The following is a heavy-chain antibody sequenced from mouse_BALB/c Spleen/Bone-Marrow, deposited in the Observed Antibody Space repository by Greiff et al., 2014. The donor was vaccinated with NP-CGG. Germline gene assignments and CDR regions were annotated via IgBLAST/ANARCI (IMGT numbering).Heavy chain of an antibody. CDR1: GYTFTSYW. D-gene: IGHD2-4*01. V-gene: IGHV1-87*01. J-gene: IGHJ3*01. Sequence: VQLQQSXAELARPGASVKLSCKASGYTFTSYWMQWVKQRPGQGLEWIGAIYPGDGDTRYTQKFKGKATLTADKSSSTAYMQLSSLASEDSAVYYCARSEATMILXYWGQGTLVTVSA. CDR3: ARSEATMILXY. CDR2: IYPGDGDT.